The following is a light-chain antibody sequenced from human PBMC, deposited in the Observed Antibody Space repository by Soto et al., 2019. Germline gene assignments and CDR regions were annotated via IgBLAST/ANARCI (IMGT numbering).Light chain of an antibody. CDR2: DDS. V-gene: IGLV3-21*02. CDR3: QLWDSSSDHVV. Sequence: SYELTQPPSVSVAPGQTARITCGGNNIGSKSVHCYQQKPGQAPVLVVYDDSDRPSGIPERFSGSTSGNTATLPISSVEAGDEADYYCQLWDSSSDHVVFGGGTKLTVL. J-gene: IGLJ2*01. CDR1: NIGSKS.